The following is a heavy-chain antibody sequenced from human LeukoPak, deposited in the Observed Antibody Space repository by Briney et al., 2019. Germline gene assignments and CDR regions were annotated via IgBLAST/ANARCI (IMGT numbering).Heavy chain of an antibody. V-gene: IGHV3-30*04. CDR2: ISYDGSNK. J-gene: IGHJ4*02. Sequence: PGGSLRLSCAASGFTFSSYAMHWVRQAPGKGLEWVAVISYDGSNKYYADSVKGRFTISRDNSKNTLYLQMNSLRAEDTAVYYCARGRGRGYSYARTDDYRGQGTLVTVSS. CDR1: GFTFSSYA. D-gene: IGHD5-18*01. CDR3: ARGRGRGYSYARTDDY.